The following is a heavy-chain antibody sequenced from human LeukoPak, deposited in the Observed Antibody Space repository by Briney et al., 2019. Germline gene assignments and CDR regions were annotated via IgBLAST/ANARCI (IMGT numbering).Heavy chain of an antibody. D-gene: IGHD6-6*01. J-gene: IGHJ4*02. CDR1: GYIFSDYF. V-gene: IGHV1-2*02. Sequence: ASVKVSCKASGYIFSDYFLHWVRQAPGQGPEWMGCINSYSGGAHYAQKFRDRVTMTRDTSINTAYMDLSSLRSDDTAVYYCARGASSSSDYWGQGTLVTVSS. CDR2: INSYSGGA. CDR3: ARGASSSSDY.